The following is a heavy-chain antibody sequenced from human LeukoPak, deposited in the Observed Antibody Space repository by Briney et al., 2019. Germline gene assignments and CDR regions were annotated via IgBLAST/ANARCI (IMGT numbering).Heavy chain of an antibody. CDR2: IYHSGST. D-gene: IGHD5-18*01. CDR3: ARDRGGYTYSHDY. Sequence: SETLSLTCTVSGGSISSGGYYWSWIRQPPGKGLEWIGYIYHSGSTYYNPSLKSRVTISMDKSKNQLSLKLNFVTAADTAVYYCARDRGGYTYSHDYWGQGTLVTVSS. V-gene: IGHV4-30-2*01. CDR1: GGSISSGGYY. J-gene: IGHJ4*02.